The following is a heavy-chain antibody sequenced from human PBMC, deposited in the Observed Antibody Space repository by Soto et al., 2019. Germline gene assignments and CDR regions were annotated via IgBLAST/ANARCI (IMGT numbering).Heavy chain of an antibody. CDR1: GFTLSSYA. CDR2: ISYDGSNK. Sequence: GXSLRLSCAASGFTLSSYALHWFRQAPVNGLELVAVISYDGSNKYYADSVKGRFTISRDNSKNTLYLQMNSLRAEDTAVYYCARGLLFYYDSSGYRNWFDPWGQGTLVTVSS. V-gene: IGHV3-30-3*01. CDR3: ARGLLFYYDSSGYRNWFDP. J-gene: IGHJ5*02. D-gene: IGHD3-22*01.